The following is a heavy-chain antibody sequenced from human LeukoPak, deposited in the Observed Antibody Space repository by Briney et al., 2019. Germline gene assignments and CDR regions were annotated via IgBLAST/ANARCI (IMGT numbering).Heavy chain of an antibody. Sequence: GASVKVSCKASGYTFTGYYMHWVRQAPGQGLEWMGWINPNSGGTSYAQKFQGWVTMTRDTSISTAYMELSRLRSDDTAVYYCARAGYSYGYYYYGMDVWGQGTTVTVSS. V-gene: IGHV1-2*04. CDR1: GYTFTGYY. D-gene: IGHD5-18*01. J-gene: IGHJ6*02. CDR3: ARAGYSYGYYYYGMDV. CDR2: INPNSGGT.